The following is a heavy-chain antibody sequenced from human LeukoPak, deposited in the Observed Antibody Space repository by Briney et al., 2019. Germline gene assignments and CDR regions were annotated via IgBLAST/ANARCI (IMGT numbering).Heavy chain of an antibody. D-gene: IGHD3-16*01. V-gene: IGHV1-18*01. CDR2: ISAYNGNT. CDR1: GYTFTSYG. J-gene: IGHJ2*01. Sequence: GASVKVSCKASGYTFTSYGISWVRQAPGQELEWMGWISAYNGNTNYAQKLQGRVSMTTDTSTSTAYMELRSLRSDDTAVYYCARDLGGSPKGYFDLWGRGTLVTVSS. CDR3: ARDLGGSPKGYFDL.